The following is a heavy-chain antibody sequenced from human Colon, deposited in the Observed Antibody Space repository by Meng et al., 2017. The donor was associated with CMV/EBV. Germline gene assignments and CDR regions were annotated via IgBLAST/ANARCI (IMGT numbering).Heavy chain of an antibody. V-gene: IGHV1-2*06. J-gene: IGHJ4*02. CDR1: GYTFTGFY. CDR3: ARDYSGRLADDSTGFFSF. D-gene: IGHD3-22*01. CDR2: INPNSGGT. Sequence: ASVKVSCKASGYTFTGFYMYWLRQAPGQGLEWVGRINPNSGGTKYAQKFQGRVTMTRDTSISTAYLELTRLRSDDTAVYFCARDYSGRLADDSTGFFSFWGQGTLVTVSS.